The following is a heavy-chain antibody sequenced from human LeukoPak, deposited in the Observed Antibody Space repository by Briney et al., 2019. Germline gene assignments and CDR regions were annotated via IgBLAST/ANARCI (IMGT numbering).Heavy chain of an antibody. D-gene: IGHD3-10*01. J-gene: IGHJ4*02. CDR3: ARSKNLSGSYPFDY. CDR2: IYYSGST. CDR1: GGSISSYY. V-gene: IGHV4-59*01. Sequence: KPSETLSLTCTVSGGSISSYYWSWIRQPPGKGLEWIGYIYYSGSTNYNPSLKSRVTISVDTSKNQFSLKLSSVTAADTAVYYCARSKNLSGSYPFDYWGQGTLVTVSS.